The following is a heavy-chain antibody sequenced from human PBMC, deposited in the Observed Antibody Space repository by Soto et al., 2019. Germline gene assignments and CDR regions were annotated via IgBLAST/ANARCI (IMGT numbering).Heavy chain of an antibody. CDR1: GSTFTGYY. V-gene: IGHV1-2*04. D-gene: IGHD3-9*01. CDR3: ARGNYDILTGYYSSFDY. J-gene: IGHJ4*02. CDR2: INPNSGGT. Sequence: ASVKVSCKASGSTFTGYYMHWVRQAPGQGLEWMGWINPNSGGTNYAQKFQGWVTMTRATSISTAYMELSRLRSDDTAVYYCARGNYDILTGYYSSFDYWGQGTLVTVS.